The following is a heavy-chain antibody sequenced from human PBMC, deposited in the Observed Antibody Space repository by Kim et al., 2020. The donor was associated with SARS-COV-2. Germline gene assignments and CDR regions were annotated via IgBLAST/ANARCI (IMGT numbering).Heavy chain of an antibody. V-gene: IGHV3-53*01. CDR3: ARVGYSYDHRPIDY. CDR2: IYSGGST. D-gene: IGHD5-18*01. Sequence: GGSLRLSCAASGFTVSSNYMSWVRQAPGKGLEWVSVIYSGGSTYYADSVKGRFTISRDNSKNTLYLQMNSLRAEDTAVYYCARVGYSYDHRPIDYWGQGTLVTVSS. CDR1: GFTVSSNY. J-gene: IGHJ4*02.